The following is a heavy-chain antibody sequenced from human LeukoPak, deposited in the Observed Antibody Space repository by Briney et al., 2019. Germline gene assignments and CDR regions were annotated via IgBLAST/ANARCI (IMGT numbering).Heavy chain of an antibody. Sequence: SETLSLTCTVSGGSISSGSYYGSWIRQPAGKGLEWIGRIYTSGSTNYNPSLKSRVTISVDTSKNQFPLKLSSVTAADTAVYYCARVPHYGGEENWFDPWGQGTLVTVSS. CDR3: ARVPHYGGEENWFDP. V-gene: IGHV4-61*02. J-gene: IGHJ5*02. CDR2: IYTSGST. CDR1: GGSISSGSYY. D-gene: IGHD4/OR15-4a*01.